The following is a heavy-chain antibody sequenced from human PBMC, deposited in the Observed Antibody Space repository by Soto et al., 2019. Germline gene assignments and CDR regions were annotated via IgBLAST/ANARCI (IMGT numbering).Heavy chain of an antibody. D-gene: IGHD5-18*01. CDR1: GGSISSSSYY. V-gene: IGHV4-39*01. CDR3: ASQVDTAMINWFDP. J-gene: IGHJ5*02. CDR2: IYYSGST. Sequence: QLQLQESGPGLVKPSETLSLTCTVSGGSISSSSYYWGWIRQPPGKGLEWIGSIYYSGSTFYNPSLKSLVTISVDTSKNQFSLKLSSVTAADTAVYSCASQVDTAMINWFDPWGQGTLVTVSS.